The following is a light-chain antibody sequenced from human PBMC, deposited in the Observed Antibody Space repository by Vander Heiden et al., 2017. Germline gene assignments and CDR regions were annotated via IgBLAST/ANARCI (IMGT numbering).Light chain of an antibody. Sequence: DIQMTQSPSRLSASVGDRVTITCRASQSTNGFLAWYQQKPGKAPKLLIYKASTLESGVPSRFSGSGSGTEFTLTISSLQPDDFASYYCQQYSTFSYTFGQGTKLEIK. CDR2: KAS. V-gene: IGKV1-5*03. CDR1: QSTNGF. CDR3: QQYSTFSYT. J-gene: IGKJ2*01.